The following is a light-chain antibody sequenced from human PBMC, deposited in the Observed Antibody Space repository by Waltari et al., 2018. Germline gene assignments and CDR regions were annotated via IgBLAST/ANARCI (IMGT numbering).Light chain of an antibody. V-gene: IGKV1-39*01. CDR3: QQSYSTWYT. CDR1: DNINNY. CDR2: GAS. J-gene: IGKJ2*01. Sequence: DIQMTQSPSSLSASVGARVTITCRATDNINNYLNWYQQKEGKAPKLLISGASTLQSEVPSRFSGSGSGTHFTLTISGLKPEDFATYFCQQSYSTWYTFGPGTRLDIK.